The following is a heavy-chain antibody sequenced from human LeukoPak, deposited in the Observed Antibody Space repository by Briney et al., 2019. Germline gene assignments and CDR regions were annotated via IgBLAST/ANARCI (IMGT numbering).Heavy chain of an antibody. V-gene: IGHV4-34*01. Sequence: SETLSLTCAVYGGSFSGYYWSWIRQPPGKGLEWIGEINHSGSTNYNPSLKSRVTISVDTSKNQSSLKLSPVTAADTAVYYCARSRTWIQPDYWGQGTLVTVSS. CDR2: INHSGST. J-gene: IGHJ4*02. CDR1: GGSFSGYY. CDR3: ARSRTWIQPDY. D-gene: IGHD5-18*01.